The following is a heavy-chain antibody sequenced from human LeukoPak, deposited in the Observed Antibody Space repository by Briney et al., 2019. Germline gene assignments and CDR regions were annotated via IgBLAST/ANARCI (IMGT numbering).Heavy chain of an antibody. CDR1: GGSITSSSYY. J-gene: IGHJ4*02. Sequence: PSETLSLTCTVSGGSITSSSYYWGWIRQPPGKGLEWIGSIYYSGSTYYNPSLKSRATISVDTSKNQFSLKLSSVTAADTAVYYCARSYDFWSGYLGTFDYWGQGTLVTVSS. CDR3: ARSYDFWSGYLGTFDY. V-gene: IGHV4-39*07. CDR2: IYYSGST. D-gene: IGHD3-3*01.